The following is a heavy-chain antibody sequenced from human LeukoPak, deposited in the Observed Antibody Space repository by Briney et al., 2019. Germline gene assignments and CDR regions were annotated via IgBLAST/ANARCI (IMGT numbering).Heavy chain of an antibody. CDR2: ILGIA. V-gene: IGHV1-69*04. J-gene: IGHJ3*02. Sequence: ILGIANYAQKFQGRVTITADKSTSTAYMELSSLRSEDTAVYYCARDGIVGATYDGHDAFDIWGQGTMVTVSS. CDR3: ARDGIVGATYDGHDAFDI. D-gene: IGHD1-26*01.